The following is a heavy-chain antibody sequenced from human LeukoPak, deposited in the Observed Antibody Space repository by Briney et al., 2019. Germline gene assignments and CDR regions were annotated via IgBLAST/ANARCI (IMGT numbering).Heavy chain of an antibody. CDR1: GYSFTSYW. J-gene: IGHJ4*02. CDR3: ARYTDHYYFDY. Sequence: ESLKISCKGSGYSFTSYWIGWVRQVPGKGLEWMGIIYPGDSDTRYSPSFQGQVTISADKSISTAYLQWSSLNTSDTAIYYCARYTDHYYFDYWGQGTLVTVSS. CDR2: IYPGDSDT. D-gene: IGHD1-1*01. V-gene: IGHV5-51*01.